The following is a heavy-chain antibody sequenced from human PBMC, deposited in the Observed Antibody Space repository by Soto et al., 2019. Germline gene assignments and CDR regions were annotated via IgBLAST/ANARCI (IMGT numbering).Heavy chain of an antibody. D-gene: IGHD1-26*01. CDR1: GFTFSTYC. V-gene: IGHV3-74*01. CDR3: AKDAPRGPSAGPPSDY. J-gene: IGHJ4*02. Sequence: GGSLRLSCACCGFTFSTYCMHWARQDPRKGLVWVSRMNSDGSTTNYADSVKGRFTISRDNAKNTLYLQMHSLSAEDTAVYYCAKDAPRGPSAGPPSDYWGQGTLVTVSS. CDR2: MNSDGSTT.